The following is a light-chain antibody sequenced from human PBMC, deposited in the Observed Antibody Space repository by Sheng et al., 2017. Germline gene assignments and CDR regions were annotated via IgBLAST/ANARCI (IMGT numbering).Light chain of an antibody. CDR2: DTN. CDR1: TGTVISGHY. Sequence: QAVVTQEPSLTVSPGGTVTLTCGSSTGTVISGHYPYWFQQKPGQAPRTLIYDTNNRQSWTPARFSGSLLGGKAALTLSGAQPEDEADYYCLLFYSGARVFGGGTKXTV. V-gene: IGLV7-46*01. J-gene: IGLJ2*01. CDR3: LLFYSGARV.